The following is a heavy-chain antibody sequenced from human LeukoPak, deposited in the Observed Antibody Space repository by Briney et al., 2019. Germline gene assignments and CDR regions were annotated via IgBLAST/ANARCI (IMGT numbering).Heavy chain of an antibody. CDR1: VYTLTELS. V-gene: IGHV1-24*01. CDR2: FDPEDGET. J-gene: IGHJ4*02. CDR3: ATLQQLDPAFDY. D-gene: IGHD6-13*01. Sequence: ASVNVSCKVSVYTLTELSMHWVRQAPGKGLEWVGGFDPEDGETIYAQKFQGRVTMTEDKSTDTAYMELSSLRSEDTAVYYCATLQQLDPAFDYWGQGTLVTVSS.